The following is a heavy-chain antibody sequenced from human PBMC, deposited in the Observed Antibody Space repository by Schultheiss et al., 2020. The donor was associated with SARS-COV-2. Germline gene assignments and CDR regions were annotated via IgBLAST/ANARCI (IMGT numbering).Heavy chain of an antibody. CDR1: GFTFSSYAM. J-gene: IGHJ6*02. CDR2: IDWDDDK. V-gene: IGHV2-70*20. D-gene: IGHD5/OR15-5a*01. CDR3: ARILSTYGNYGMDV. Sequence: LRLSCAASGFTFSSYAMSWVRQAPGKALEWLALIDWDDDKYYSTSLKTRLTISKDTSKNQVVLTMTNMDPVDTATYYCARILSTYGNYGMDVWGQGTTVTVSS.